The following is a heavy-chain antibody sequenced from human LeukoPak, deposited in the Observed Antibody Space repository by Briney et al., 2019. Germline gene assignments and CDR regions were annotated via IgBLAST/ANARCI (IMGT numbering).Heavy chain of an antibody. CDR2: VSHIGST. CDR1: GVSISSSSHY. CDR3: VRHATGTTLNN. V-gene: IGHV4-39*01. D-gene: IGHD1-1*01. Sequence: SETLSLTCTVSGVSISSSSHYWAWIRQPPGMGLEWIGTVSHIGSTYYNPSLKSRVTIFVDTSKSQISLNPNSVTAADTAIYYCVRHATGTTLNNWGQGTKVTVSS. J-gene: IGHJ4*02.